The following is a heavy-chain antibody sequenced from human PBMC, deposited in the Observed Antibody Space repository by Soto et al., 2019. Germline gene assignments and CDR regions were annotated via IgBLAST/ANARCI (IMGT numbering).Heavy chain of an antibody. Sequence: SGPTLVHPTQTLTLTCTFSGFSLSTSGVGVGWIRQPPGKALEWLALIYWDDDKLYSPFLKSRLTITKDTSKNQVVLTMTNMDPVDTATYYCAHSPQTSSPWGYGYWGQGTLVTVSS. V-gene: IGHV2-5*02. CDR1: GFSLSTSGVG. CDR3: AHSPQTSSPWGYGY. CDR2: IYWDDDK. J-gene: IGHJ4*02. D-gene: IGHD6-13*01.